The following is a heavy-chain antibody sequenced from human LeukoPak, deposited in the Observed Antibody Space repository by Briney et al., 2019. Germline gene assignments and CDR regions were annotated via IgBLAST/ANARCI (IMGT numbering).Heavy chain of an antibody. V-gene: IGHV4-39*07. CDR1: GGSISSSSYY. D-gene: IGHD3-22*01. Sequence: SETLSLTCTVSGGSISSSSYYWGWIRQPPGKGLEWIGSIYYSGSTYYNPSLKSRVTISVDTSKNQFSLKLSSVTAADTAVYYCARGDTYYYDSSGYYSTDWGQGTLVTVSS. CDR3: ARGDTYYYDSSGYYSTD. CDR2: IYYSGST. J-gene: IGHJ4*02.